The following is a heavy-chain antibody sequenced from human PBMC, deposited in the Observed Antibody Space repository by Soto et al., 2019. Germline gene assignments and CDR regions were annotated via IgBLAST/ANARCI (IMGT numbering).Heavy chain of an antibody. J-gene: IGHJ6*03. CDR2: ISSNGVGT. CDR1: GFTLSGYA. Sequence: GGSLRLSCAASGFTLSGYAMDWVRQAPGKGLEYVSGISSNGVGTYYANSVQGRFTISRDNSKNTVYLQMGSLRPEDMAVYYCARRARPDFYYMDVWGKGNTVTVSS. D-gene: IGHD6-6*01. V-gene: IGHV3-64*01. CDR3: ARRARPDFYYMDV.